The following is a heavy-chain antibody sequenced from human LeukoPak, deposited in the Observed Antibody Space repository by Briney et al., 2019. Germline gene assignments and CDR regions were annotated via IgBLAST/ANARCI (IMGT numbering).Heavy chain of an antibody. CDR3: ARVVNYYGSGSYFDY. Sequence: PSETLSLTCTVSGGSISSYYWSWIRQPPGKGLEWIGYIYYSGSTNYNPSLKSRVTISVDKSKNQFSLKLSSVTAADTAVYYCARVVNYYGSGSYFDYWGQGTLVTVSS. D-gene: IGHD3-10*01. V-gene: IGHV4-59*12. J-gene: IGHJ4*02. CDR2: IYYSGST. CDR1: GGSISSYY.